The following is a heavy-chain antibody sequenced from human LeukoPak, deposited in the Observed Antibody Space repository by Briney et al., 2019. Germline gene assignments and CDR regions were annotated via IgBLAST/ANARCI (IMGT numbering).Heavy chain of an antibody. CDR3: VHAGYSSSWYLEAFDI. Sequence: GESLKISCKGSGYSFTSYWIGWVRQMPGKGLEWMGIIYPGDSDTRYSPSFQGQVTISADKSISTAYLQWSSLKASDTAMYYCVHAGYSSSWYLEAFDIWAQATMVTVSS. V-gene: IGHV5-51*01. J-gene: IGHJ3*02. D-gene: IGHD6-13*01. CDR2: IYPGDSDT. CDR1: GYSFTSYW.